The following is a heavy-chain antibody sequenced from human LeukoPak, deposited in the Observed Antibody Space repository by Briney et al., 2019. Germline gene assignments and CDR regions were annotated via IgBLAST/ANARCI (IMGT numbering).Heavy chain of an antibody. CDR2: IYYSGST. Sequence: SETLSLTCTVSGGSISSSSYYWGWIRQPPGKGLEWIGSIYYSGSTYYNPSLKSRVTISVDTSKNQFSLKLSSVTAADTAVYYCARHNTYNWNGRRAFDIWGQGTMVTVSS. D-gene: IGHD1-20*01. J-gene: IGHJ3*02. V-gene: IGHV4-39*01. CDR1: GGSISSSSYY. CDR3: ARHNTYNWNGRRAFDI.